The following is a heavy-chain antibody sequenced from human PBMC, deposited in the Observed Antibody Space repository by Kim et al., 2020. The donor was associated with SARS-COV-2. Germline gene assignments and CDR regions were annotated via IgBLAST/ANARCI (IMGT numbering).Heavy chain of an antibody. Sequence: SETLSLTCTVSGGSISSYYWSWIRQPAGKGLEWIGRIYTSGRTDSNPSLKSRVTMSVDTSKNQFSLKLRSVTAADTAVYYCARREGGSNYFDYWGQGTLVTVSS. CDR2: IYTSGRT. D-gene: IGHD1-26*01. V-gene: IGHV4-4*07. CDR3: ARREGGSNYFDY. J-gene: IGHJ4*02. CDR1: GGSISSYY.